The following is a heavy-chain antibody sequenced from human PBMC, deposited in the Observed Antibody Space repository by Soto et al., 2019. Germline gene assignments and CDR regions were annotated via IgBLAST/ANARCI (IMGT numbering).Heavy chain of an antibody. V-gene: IGHV1-18*01. Sequence: QVHLVQSGAEVKKPGASVKVYCKGSGYAFTTYGITWVRQAPGQGLEWMGWISAHNGNTNYAQMLQGRVTVTRDTSTSTAYMELRSLSSDVTAVYYCARGRYGDDWGQGDGVTVSS. CDR2: ISAHNGNT. J-gene: IGHJ4*02. CDR1: GYAFTTYG. CDR3: ARGRYGDD. D-gene: IGHD1-1*01.